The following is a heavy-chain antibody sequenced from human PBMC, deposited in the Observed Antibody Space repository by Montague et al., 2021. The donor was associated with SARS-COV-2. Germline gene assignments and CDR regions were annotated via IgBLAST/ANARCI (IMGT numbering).Heavy chain of an antibody. CDR1: GGSLSSGLFY. Sequence: SETLSLTCTVSGGSLSSGLFYWGWIRQPPGKGLEWIGSIDNGGTTTNNPSLKSRVTLSADSSKNQFSLRLDSMTAADTAVSYCARRLAYCAGGSYPDYFDYWGQGTLVTVSS. J-gene: IGHJ4*02. CDR3: ARRLAYCAGGSYPDYFDY. CDR2: IDNGGTT. D-gene: IGHD2-21*01. V-gene: IGHV4-39*01.